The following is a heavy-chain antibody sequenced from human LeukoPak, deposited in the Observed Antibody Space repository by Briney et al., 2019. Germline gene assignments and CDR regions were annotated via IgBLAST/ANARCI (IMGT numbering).Heavy chain of an antibody. J-gene: IGHJ6*02. D-gene: IGHD6-13*01. V-gene: IGHV3-23*01. CDR2: ISGSGGST. CDR3: AKEWPYSSSWYNYYYYYGMDV. CDR1: GFTFSSYA. Sequence: GGSLRLSCAASGFTFSSYAMSWVRQAPGKGLDWVSPISGSGGSTYYADSVKGRFTISRDNSKNTLYLQMNSLRAEDTAVYYCAKEWPYSSSWYNYYYYYGMDVWGQGTTVTVSS.